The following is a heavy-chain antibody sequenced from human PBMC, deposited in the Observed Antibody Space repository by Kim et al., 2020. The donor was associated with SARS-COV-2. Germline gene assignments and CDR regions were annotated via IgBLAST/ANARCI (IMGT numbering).Heavy chain of an antibody. CDR1: GYTLTELS. CDR3: AKAPGIAVAGCFDP. Sequence: ASVKVSCKVSGYTLTELSMHWVRQAPGKGLEWMGGFDPEDGETIYAQKFQGRVTMTEDTSTDTAYMELSSLRSEDTAVYYCAKAPGIAVAGCFDPWGQGTLVTVSS. D-gene: IGHD6-19*01. V-gene: IGHV1-24*01. CDR2: FDPEDGET. J-gene: IGHJ5*02.